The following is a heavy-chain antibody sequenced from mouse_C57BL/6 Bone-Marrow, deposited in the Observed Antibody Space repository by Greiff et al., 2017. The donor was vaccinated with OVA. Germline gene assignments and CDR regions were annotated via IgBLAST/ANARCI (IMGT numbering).Heavy chain of an antibody. CDR1: GYTFTSYW. D-gene: IGHD2-13*01. J-gene: IGHJ3*01. CDR2: IDPSASYT. Sequence: QVQLQQPGAELVKPGASVKLSCKASGYTFTSYWMQWVKQRPGQGLEWIGEIDPSASYTNYNQKFKGKATLTVDTSSSTSYMQLSSLTSEDAAVYYCARSLDYSPFAYWGQGTLVTVSA. V-gene: IGHV1-50*01. CDR3: ARSLDYSPFAY.